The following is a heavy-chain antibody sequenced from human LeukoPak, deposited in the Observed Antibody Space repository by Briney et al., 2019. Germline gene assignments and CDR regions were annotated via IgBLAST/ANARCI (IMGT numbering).Heavy chain of an antibody. V-gene: IGHV4-38-2*02. CDR1: GYSISSGYY. CDR2: IYHSGST. CDR3: ASVSRLRYYLGPEPRIDY. D-gene: IGHD3-9*01. J-gene: IGHJ4*02. Sequence: SETLSLTCTVSGYSISSGYYWGWIRQPPGKGLQWIGTIYHSGSTFYNPSLKSRVTISVDTSKNQFSLRLSSVTAADTAVYYCASVSRLRYYLGPEPRIDYWGQGTLVTVSS.